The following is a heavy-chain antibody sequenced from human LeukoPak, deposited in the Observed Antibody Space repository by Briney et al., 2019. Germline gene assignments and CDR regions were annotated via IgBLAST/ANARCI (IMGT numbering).Heavy chain of an antibody. Sequence: GGSLRLSCAASGFTFSSYGMHGVRQAPGKGLEGVAVISYDGSNKYYADSVKGRFTISRDNSKNTLYLQMNSLRAEDTAVYYCAKGGYYGSGNYFDYWGQGTLVTVSS. D-gene: IGHD3-10*01. J-gene: IGHJ4*02. CDR2: ISYDGSNK. CDR1: GFTFSSYG. CDR3: AKGGYYGSGNYFDY. V-gene: IGHV3-30*18.